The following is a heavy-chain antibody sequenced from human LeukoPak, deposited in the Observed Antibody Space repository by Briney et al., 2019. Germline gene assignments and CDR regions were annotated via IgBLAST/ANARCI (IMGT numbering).Heavy chain of an antibody. J-gene: IGHJ5*02. Sequence: SQTLSLTCTVSGGSISSGDYYWSWIRQPPGKGLEWIAYMYYSGSTYYNPSRKSRVTMSADTSKHQLSLKLSSVTAADTAVYYCARPYYYDSRIDPWGQGILVTVSS. CDR1: GGSISSGDYY. CDR3: ARPYYYDSRIDP. D-gene: IGHD3-22*01. V-gene: IGHV4-30-4*01. CDR2: MYYSGST.